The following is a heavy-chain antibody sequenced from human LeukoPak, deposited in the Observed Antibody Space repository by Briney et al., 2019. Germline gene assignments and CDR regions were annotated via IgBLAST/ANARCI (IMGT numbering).Heavy chain of an antibody. V-gene: IGHV4-39*07. Sequence: SETLSLTCTVSGGSISSSSYYWGWIRQPPGKGLEWIGSIYYSGSTYYNPSLKSRVTISIDTSKNQFSLKLISVTAADTAVYYCVRGRGLEDVWGKGTTVTVSS. CDR1: GGSISSSSYY. D-gene: IGHD3-16*01. CDR3: VRGRGLEDV. CDR2: IYYSGST. J-gene: IGHJ6*04.